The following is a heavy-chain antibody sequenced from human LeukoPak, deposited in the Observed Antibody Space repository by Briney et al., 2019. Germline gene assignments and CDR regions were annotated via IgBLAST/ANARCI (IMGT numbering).Heavy chain of an antibody. J-gene: IGHJ5*02. CDR3: ARDHQGYCSSTRCFNWFDP. D-gene: IGHD2-2*01. V-gene: IGHV4-59*01. CDR2: IYDSGST. Sequence: SETLSLTCSVSGGSISSYYWSCIRQPPGKGLEWIGYIYDSGSTNYNPALKSRVTISVDTSKNQFSLKLSSVTAADTAVYYCARDHQGYCSSTRCFNWFDPWGQGTLVTVSS. CDR1: GGSISSYY.